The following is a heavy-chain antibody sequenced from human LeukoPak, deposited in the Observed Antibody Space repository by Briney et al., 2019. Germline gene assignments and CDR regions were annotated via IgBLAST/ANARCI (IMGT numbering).Heavy chain of an antibody. CDR3: ARGLTAAAIDY. J-gene: IGHJ4*02. V-gene: IGHV4-34*01. CDR2: INHSGST. D-gene: IGHD6-13*01. Sequence: PSETLSLTCAVYGGSFSGYYWSWIRQPPGKGLEWIGEINHSGSTNYNPSLKGRVTISVDTSKNQFSLKLSSVTAADTAVYYCARGLTAAAIDYWGQGTLVTVSS. CDR1: GGSFSGYY.